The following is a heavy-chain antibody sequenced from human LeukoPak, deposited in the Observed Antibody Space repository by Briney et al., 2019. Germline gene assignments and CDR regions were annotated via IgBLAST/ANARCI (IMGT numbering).Heavy chain of an antibody. J-gene: IGHJ4*02. CDR2: IYYSGST. D-gene: IGHD3-3*01. CDR1: GGSISSYY. Sequence: PSETLSLTCTVPGGSISSYYWSWIRQPPGKGLEWIGYIYYSGSTNYNPSLKSRVTISVDTSKNQFSLKLSSVTAADTAVYYCARASTYDFWSGYYPQNFDYWGQGTLVTVSS. CDR3: ARASTYDFWSGYYPQNFDY. V-gene: IGHV4-59*01.